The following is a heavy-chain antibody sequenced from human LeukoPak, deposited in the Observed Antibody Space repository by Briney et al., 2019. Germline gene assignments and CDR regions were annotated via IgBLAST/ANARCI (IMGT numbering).Heavy chain of an antibody. Sequence: SETLSLTCTVSRGSMSSSSYYWGWIRQPPGKALEWIGSIYYSGSTYYTPSLKSRVTFSVDKSKNQFSLKLSSVTAADTAVYYCARRRHFGVVGYYFDYWGQGTLVTVSS. J-gene: IGHJ4*02. CDR3: ARRRHFGVVGYYFDY. CDR1: RGSMSSSSYY. CDR2: IYYSGST. V-gene: IGHV4-39*01. D-gene: IGHD3-3*01.